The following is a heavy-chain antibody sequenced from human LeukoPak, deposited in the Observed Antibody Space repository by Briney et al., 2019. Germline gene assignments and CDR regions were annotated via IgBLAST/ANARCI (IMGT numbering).Heavy chain of an antibody. V-gene: IGHV3-48*01. Sequence: GGSLRLSCAASGVTVSSYSSNWVRQAPAQGQEWVSYISSSSSTIYYADSVKGRFTISVDNAKNSLYLPMRSVSAEDTAVYYCAREQGDADYYNEVWGKGTMVTVSS. J-gene: IGHJ6*03. CDR2: ISSSSSTI. CDR1: GVTVSSYS. CDR3: AREQGDADYYNEV. D-gene: IGHD5-24*01.